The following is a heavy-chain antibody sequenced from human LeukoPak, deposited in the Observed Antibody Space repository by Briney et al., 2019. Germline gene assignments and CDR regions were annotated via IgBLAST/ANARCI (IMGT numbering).Heavy chain of an antibody. CDR1: GGTFSSYA. J-gene: IGHJ5*02. Sequence: ASVKVSFKASGGTFSSYAISWVRQAPGQGGEWMGGIIPIFGTANYAQKFQGRVTITADESTSTAYMELSSLRSEDTAVYYCAREILVPAAFPAFDPWGQGTLVTVSS. V-gene: IGHV1-69*01. D-gene: IGHD2-2*01. CDR2: IIPIFGTA. CDR3: AREILVPAAFPAFDP.